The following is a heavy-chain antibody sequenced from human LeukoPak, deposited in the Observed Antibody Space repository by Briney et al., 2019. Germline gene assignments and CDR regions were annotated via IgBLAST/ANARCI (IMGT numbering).Heavy chain of an antibody. D-gene: IGHD3-10*01. Sequence: GGSLRLSCAASGFSFSNYAMHWVRQAPGKGLEYVSRISTYGGSTYHANSVKGRFTISRDNSKNTLYLQMGSLRTEDMAVYYCATSLIWFGELSAPFDYWGQGTLVTVSS. CDR2: ISTYGGST. J-gene: IGHJ4*02. CDR1: GFSFSNYA. V-gene: IGHV3-64*01. CDR3: ATSLIWFGELSAPFDY.